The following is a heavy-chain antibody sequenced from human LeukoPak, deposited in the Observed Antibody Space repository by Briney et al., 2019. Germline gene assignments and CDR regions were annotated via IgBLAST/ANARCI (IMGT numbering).Heavy chain of an antibody. CDR2: ISSSSSYI. Sequence: GGSLRLSCAASGFTFSSYSMNWIRQAPGKGLEWVSSISSSSSYIYYADSVKGRFTISSDNAKNSLYLQMNSLRAEDTAVYYCARVVDIVVVPAAPRYSSSWYHYYYYMDVWGKGTTVTVSS. CDR1: GFTFSSYS. D-gene: IGHD2-2*03. J-gene: IGHJ6*03. CDR3: ARVVDIVVVPAAPRYSSSWYHYYYYMDV. V-gene: IGHV3-21*01.